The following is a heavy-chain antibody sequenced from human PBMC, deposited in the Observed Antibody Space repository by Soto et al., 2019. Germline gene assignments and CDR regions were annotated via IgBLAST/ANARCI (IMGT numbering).Heavy chain of an antibody. CDR1: GFTFSSYG. Sequence: QVQLVESGGGVVQPGRSLRLSCAASGFTFSSYGMHWVRQAPGKGLEWVAVISYDGSNKYYADSVKGRFTISRDNSKNTLYLQMNSRRAEDTAVYYCAKDLTGGGQYYFDYWGQGTLVTVSS. CDR2: ISYDGSNK. J-gene: IGHJ4*02. V-gene: IGHV3-30*18. D-gene: IGHD7-27*01. CDR3: AKDLTGGGQYYFDY.